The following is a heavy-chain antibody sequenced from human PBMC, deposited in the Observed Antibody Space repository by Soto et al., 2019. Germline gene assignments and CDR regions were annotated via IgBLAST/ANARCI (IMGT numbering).Heavy chain of an antibody. CDR1: GFTFGDYA. CDR3: TRVVGSVPSYYFDY. Sequence: GGSLRLSCTASGFTFGDYAMSWFRQAPGKGLEWVGFIRSKAYGGTTEYAASVKGRFTISRDDSKSIAYLQMNSLKTEDTAVYYCTRVVGSVPSYYFDYWGQGTLVTVSS. CDR2: IRSKAYGGTT. D-gene: IGHD3-10*01. V-gene: IGHV3-49*03. J-gene: IGHJ4*02.